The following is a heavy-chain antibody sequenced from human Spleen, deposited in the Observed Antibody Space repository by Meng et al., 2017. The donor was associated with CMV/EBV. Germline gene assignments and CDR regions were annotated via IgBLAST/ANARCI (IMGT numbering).Heavy chain of an antibody. CDR3: ARGDYYHSSTYLSGDY. D-gene: IGHD3-22*01. CDR1: GFTFDDYT. CDR2: ISWNGGGT. J-gene: IGHJ4*02. V-gene: IGHV3-20*04. Sequence: GGSLRLSCAASGFTFDDYTMHWVRQAPGKGLEWVSLISWNGGGTAYADSVKGRFTISRDNAKNSVFLQMNSVRADDTALYYCARGDYYHSSTYLSGDYWGQGTQVTVSS.